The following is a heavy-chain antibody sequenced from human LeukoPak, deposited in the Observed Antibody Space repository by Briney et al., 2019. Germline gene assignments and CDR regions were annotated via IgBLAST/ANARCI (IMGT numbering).Heavy chain of an antibody. V-gene: IGHV4-34*01. CDR3: ARGRRNIVVVPALLDY. CDR2: INHSGST. CDR1: GGSFSGYY. Sequence: SETLSLTCAVYGGSFSGYYWSWIRQPPGKGLEWIGEINHSGSTNYNPSLKSRVTISVDTSKNQFSLKLSSVTAADTAVYYCARGRRNIVVVPALLDYWGQGTLVTVSS. J-gene: IGHJ4*02. D-gene: IGHD2-2*01.